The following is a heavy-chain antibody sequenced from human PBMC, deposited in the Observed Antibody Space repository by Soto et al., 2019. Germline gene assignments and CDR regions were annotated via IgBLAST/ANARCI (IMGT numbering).Heavy chain of an antibody. J-gene: IGHJ6*02. CDR1: GFTFSSYG. CDR2: ISYDGSNK. D-gene: IGHD6-6*01. CDR3: AILPTYSCSSYYYHYRMDV. Sequence: GESLRLSCAASGFTFSSYGMHWVRQAPGKXLEWVAVISYDGSNKYYADSVKGRFTISRDNSKNTLYLQMNSLRAEDTAVYYCAILPTYSCSSYYYHYRMDVWGQGTTVTVSS. V-gene: IGHV3-30*03.